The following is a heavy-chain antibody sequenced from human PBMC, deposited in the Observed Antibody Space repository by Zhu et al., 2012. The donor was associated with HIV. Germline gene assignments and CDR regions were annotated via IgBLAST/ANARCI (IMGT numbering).Heavy chain of an antibody. CDR2: IYTSGST. CDR1: GGSISSYY. CDR3: VGSGSPAFDY. V-gene: IGHV4-4*09. D-gene: IGHD3-10*01. J-gene: IGHJ4*02. Sequence: QVQLQESGPGLVKPSETLSLTCTVSGGSISSYYWSWIRQPPGKGLEWIGYIYTSGSTNYNPSLKSRVTISVDTSKNQFSLKLSSVTAADTAVYYCVGSGSPAFDYWGQGTLVTVSS.